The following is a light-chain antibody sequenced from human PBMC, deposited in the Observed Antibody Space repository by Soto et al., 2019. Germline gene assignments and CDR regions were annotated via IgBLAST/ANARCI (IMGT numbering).Light chain of an antibody. J-gene: IGKJ4*01. CDR3: QQYFDVPFT. CDR1: RSVLYKSNNKNH. Sequence: DIVITQSPDSLAVSLGERATMNCKCSRSVLYKSNNKNHLDWYQQKTGQPHQLIIYWASTRESGVPERFSGGGSGTDFTLTISSLEAEDVAFYWCQQYFDVPFTFGGGTKV. CDR2: WAS. V-gene: IGKV4-1*01.